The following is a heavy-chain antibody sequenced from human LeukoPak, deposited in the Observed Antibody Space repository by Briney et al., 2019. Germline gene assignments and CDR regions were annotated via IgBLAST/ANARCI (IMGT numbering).Heavy chain of an antibody. CDR1: AASISSSSHH. CDR3: VRHDGRGGATMGAFDS. J-gene: IGHJ5*01. Sequence: SSETLSLTCTVSAASISSSSHHWGWIRQSPGKGLEWIGSVYYGRTTYYSPSLDSRVTMSLDTSANQFSLQLNSVTAADTAVYYCVRHDGRGGATMGAFDSWGQGSLVTVSS. CDR2: VYYGRTT. V-gene: IGHV4-39*01. D-gene: IGHD4/OR15-4a*01.